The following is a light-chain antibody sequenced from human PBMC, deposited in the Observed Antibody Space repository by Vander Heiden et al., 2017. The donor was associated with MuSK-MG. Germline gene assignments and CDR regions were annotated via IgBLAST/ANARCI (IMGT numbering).Light chain of an antibody. CDR2: EAS. Sequence: DIQMTQSPSTLSASVGDRVTITCRASQSISSWLAWYQQKPGKAPKLLIYEASGLESGVPSRFGRSRSGTEFTLTISILHPDDIATYYCQQDNSYPWTYGQRTKVQIK. CDR3: QQDNSYPWT. J-gene: IGKJ1*01. V-gene: IGKV1-5*03. CDR1: QSISSW.